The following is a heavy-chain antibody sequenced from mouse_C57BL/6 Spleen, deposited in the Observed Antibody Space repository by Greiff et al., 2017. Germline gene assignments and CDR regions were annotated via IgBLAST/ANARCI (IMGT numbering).Heavy chain of an antibody. CDR3: ARGRGFGYDGVPAY. D-gene: IGHD2-2*01. Sequence: QVQLQQPGAELVMPGASVKLSCKASGYTFTSYWMHWVKQRPGQGLEWIGEIDPSDSYTNYNQKFKGKSTLTVDKSASTAYMQLSSLTSEDSAVYYCARGRGFGYDGVPAYWGQGTLVTVSA. CDR2: IDPSDSYT. J-gene: IGHJ3*01. CDR1: GYTFTSYW. V-gene: IGHV1-69*01.